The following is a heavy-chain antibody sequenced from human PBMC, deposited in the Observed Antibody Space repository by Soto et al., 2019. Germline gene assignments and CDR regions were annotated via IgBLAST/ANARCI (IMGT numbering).Heavy chain of an antibody. CDR1: AFTFSSYA. D-gene: IGHD3-3*01. J-gene: IGHJ6*02. V-gene: IGHV3-23*01. Sequence: GGSLRLSCAASAFTFSSYAMSWVRQAPGKGLVWVSAISGSGGSTYYADSVKGRFTISRDNSKNTLYLQMNSLRAEDTAVYYCAKVGGRGYYYYYAMDVWGQGTTVTVSS. CDR3: AKVGGRGYYYYYAMDV. CDR2: ISGSGGST.